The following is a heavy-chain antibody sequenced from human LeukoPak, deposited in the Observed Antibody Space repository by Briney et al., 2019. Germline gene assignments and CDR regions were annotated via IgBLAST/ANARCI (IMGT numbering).Heavy chain of an antibody. Sequence: NPGGSLRLSCAASGFTFSSYEMNWVRQAPGKGLEWVSSISSSSSYIYYADSVKGRFTISRDNAKNSLYLQMNSLRAEDTAVYYCAIVVVAAQPSDAFDIWGQGTMVTVSS. V-gene: IGHV3-21*01. CDR1: GFTFSSYE. CDR3: AIVVVAAQPSDAFDI. J-gene: IGHJ3*02. CDR2: ISSSSSYI. D-gene: IGHD2-15*01.